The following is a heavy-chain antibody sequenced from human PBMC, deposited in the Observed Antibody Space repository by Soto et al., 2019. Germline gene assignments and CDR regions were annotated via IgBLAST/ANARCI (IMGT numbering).Heavy chain of an antibody. D-gene: IGHD4-4*01. Sequence: QVQLQESGPGLVKPSQTVSLTCTVSGGSISSGDYYWSWIRQPPGKGLEWIGYIYYSGSTYYNPSLKSRVTISVDTSKNQFSLKLSSVTAADTAVYYCARLQGTEGDYYGMDVWGQGTTVTVSS. CDR2: IYYSGST. V-gene: IGHV4-30-4*01. CDR3: ARLQGTEGDYYGMDV. J-gene: IGHJ6*02. CDR1: GGSISSGDYY.